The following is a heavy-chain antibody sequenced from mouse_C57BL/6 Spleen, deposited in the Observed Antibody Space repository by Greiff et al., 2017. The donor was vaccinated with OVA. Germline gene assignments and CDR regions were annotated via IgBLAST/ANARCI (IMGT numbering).Heavy chain of an antibody. V-gene: IGHV1-15*01. Sequence: QVQLQQSGAELVRPGASVTLSCKASGYTFTDYEMHWVKQTPVHGLEWIGALDPETGGTAYNQKFKGKAILTADKYSSTAYMELRSLTSEDSAVYYCTYYGNFDYWGQGTTLTVSS. CDR3: TYYGNFDY. J-gene: IGHJ2*01. CDR1: GYTFTDYE. CDR2: LDPETGGT. D-gene: IGHD1-1*01.